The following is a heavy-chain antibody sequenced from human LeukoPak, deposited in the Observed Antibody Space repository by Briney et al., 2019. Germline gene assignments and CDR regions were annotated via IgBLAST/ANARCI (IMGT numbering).Heavy chain of an antibody. V-gene: IGHV3-30-3*01. Sequence: GGSLRLSCAASGFTFSSYAMHWVRQAPGKGLEWVAVISYDGSNKYYADSVKGRFTISRDNSKNTLYLQMNSLRAEDTAVYYCARADVAPDYYYYYYMDVWGKGTTVTVSS. CDR2: ISYDGSNK. J-gene: IGHJ6*03. CDR1: GFTFSSYA. CDR3: ARADVAPDYYYYYYMDV. D-gene: IGHD6-19*01.